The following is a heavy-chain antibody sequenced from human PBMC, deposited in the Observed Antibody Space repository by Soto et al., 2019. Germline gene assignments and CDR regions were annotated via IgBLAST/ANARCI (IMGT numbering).Heavy chain of an antibody. CDR1: GFTLGSYW. J-gene: IGHJ2*01. CDR2: IKQDGGEK. Sequence: EVQLVASGGGLVQPGGSLRLSCEASGFTLGSYWMNWVRQAPGKGLEWVANIKQDGGEKYYVDSVKGRFTISRDNAKRSRYLQMNILTAEDTAVYYCAREYGGYRNWYFDLWGRGTPVTVS. V-gene: IGHV3-7*03. D-gene: IGHD2-2*03. CDR3: AREYGGYRNWYFDL.